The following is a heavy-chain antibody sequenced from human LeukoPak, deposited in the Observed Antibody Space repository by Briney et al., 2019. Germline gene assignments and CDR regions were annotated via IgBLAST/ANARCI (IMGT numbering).Heavy chain of an antibody. J-gene: IGHJ4*02. Sequence: GGSLRLSCAASGFTFSSYWMHWVRQAPGKGLVWVSRIKTDGSSTTYADSVKGRFTVSRDNAKNSLSLQMNSLRAEDTAVYYCARGKYSSSWDPIDYWGQGTLVTVSS. CDR1: GFTFSSYW. V-gene: IGHV3-74*03. D-gene: IGHD6-13*01. CDR3: ARGKYSSSWDPIDY. CDR2: IKTDGSST.